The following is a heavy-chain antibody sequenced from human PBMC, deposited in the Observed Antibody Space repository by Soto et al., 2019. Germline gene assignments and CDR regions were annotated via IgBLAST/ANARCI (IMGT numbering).Heavy chain of an antibody. CDR3: ARDRVHDCGSGRYNWFDP. V-gene: IGHV4-34*01. D-gene: IGHD3-10*01. Sequence: SETLSLTCAVCGGSFSGYYWSWIRQPPGKGLEWIGEINHSGSTNYNPSLKSRVTISVDTSKNQFSLKLSSVTAADTAVYYCARDRVHDCGSGRYNWFDPWGQGTLVTVSS. J-gene: IGHJ5*02. CDR2: INHSGST. CDR1: GGSFSGYY.